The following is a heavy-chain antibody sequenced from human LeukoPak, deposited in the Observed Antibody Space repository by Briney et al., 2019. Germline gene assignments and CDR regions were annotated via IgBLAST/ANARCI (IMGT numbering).Heavy chain of an antibody. V-gene: IGHV3-15*01. D-gene: IGHD2-21*02. CDR2: IKIQGDGGTV. Sequence: GGSLTLPCVASGFTFSKARMNWLRRAPGKGREWLGRIKIQGDGGTVDCDAPMKGRCTISRDDSKNTLYLQMDRLRIEDTAVYYCTSRVVTTNDHWGQGTLLTVSS. CDR1: GFTFSKAR. CDR3: TSRVVTTNDH. J-gene: IGHJ4*02.